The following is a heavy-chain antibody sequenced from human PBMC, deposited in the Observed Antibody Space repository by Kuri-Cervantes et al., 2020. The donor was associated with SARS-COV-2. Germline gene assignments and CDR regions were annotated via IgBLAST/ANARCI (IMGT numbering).Heavy chain of an antibody. CDR3: ARGSSRITIFGVVTRYGMDV. D-gene: IGHD3-3*01. Sequence: GESLKISCAASGFTFSSYEMNWVRQAPGKGLEWVSYISSSGSTIYYADSVKGRFTISRDNAKNSLYLQMNSLRAEDTAVYYCARGSSRITIFGVVTRYGMDVWGQGTTVTVSS. CDR2: ISSSGSTI. CDR1: GFTFSSYE. J-gene: IGHJ6*02. V-gene: IGHV3-48*03.